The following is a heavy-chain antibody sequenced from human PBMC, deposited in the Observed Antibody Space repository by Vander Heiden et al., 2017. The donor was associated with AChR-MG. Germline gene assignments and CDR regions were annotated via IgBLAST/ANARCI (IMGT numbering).Heavy chain of an antibody. V-gene: IGHV4-39*01. CDR1: GGSLSSTSCY. J-gene: IGHJ6*02. CDR2: IYYSGST. D-gene: IGHD1-26*01. CDR3: TRHGKWETGGMDV. Sequence: QLQLQESGPGLVKASEALSPPCTGSGGSLSSTSCYGGWIRRPPGKGREWIGSIYYSGSTYYNPSLKSRVTMSVDTSKNQFSLKLSSVSAADTAVYYCTRHGKWETGGMDVWGQGTTVTVSS.